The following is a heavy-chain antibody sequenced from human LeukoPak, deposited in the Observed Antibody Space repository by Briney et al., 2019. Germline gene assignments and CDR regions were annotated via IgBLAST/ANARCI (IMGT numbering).Heavy chain of an antibody. J-gene: IGHJ4*02. CDR1: GGSISSSSYY. Sequence: SETLSLTCTVSGGSISSSSYYWGWIRQPPGKGLEWFGSIYYSGSTYYNPSLKSRVTISVDTSKNQFSLKLSSVTAPDTAVYYCATPLGYGDYPLDYWGQGTLVTVSS. CDR2: IYYSGST. D-gene: IGHD4-17*01. CDR3: ATPLGYGDYPLDY. V-gene: IGHV4-39*01.